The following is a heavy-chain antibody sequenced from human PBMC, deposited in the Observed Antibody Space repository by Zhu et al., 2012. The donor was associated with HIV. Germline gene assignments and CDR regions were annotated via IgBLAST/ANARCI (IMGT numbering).Heavy chain of an antibody. Sequence: QVQLQESGPGLVKPSETLSLICTVSSGPMNTYYWNWIRQPPGKGLEWIGNIHTSGSANYNPSLKSRVTISVDTSKEPVLPEVELCDRRRHGPLFCAKNGYNYGSQRDAFDIWGQGTMVTVSS. CDR2: IHTSGSA. D-gene: IGHD5-18*01. J-gene: IGHJ3*02. CDR3: AKNGYNYGSQRDAFDI. CDR1: SGPMNTYY. V-gene: IGHV4-4*09.